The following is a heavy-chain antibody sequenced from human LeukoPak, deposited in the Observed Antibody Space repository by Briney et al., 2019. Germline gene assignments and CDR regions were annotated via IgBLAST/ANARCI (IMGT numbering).Heavy chain of an antibody. V-gene: IGHV3-30-3*01. CDR2: ISYDGSNK. CDR1: GFTFSSYA. Sequence: PGRSLRLSCAASGFTFSSYAMHWVRQAPGKGLEWVAVISYDGSNKYYADSVKGRFTISRDNSKNTLYLQMNSLRAEDTAVYYCASGTDYGDLGQGFDYWGQGILVTVTS. CDR3: ASGTDYGDLGQGFDY. D-gene: IGHD4-17*01. J-gene: IGHJ4*02.